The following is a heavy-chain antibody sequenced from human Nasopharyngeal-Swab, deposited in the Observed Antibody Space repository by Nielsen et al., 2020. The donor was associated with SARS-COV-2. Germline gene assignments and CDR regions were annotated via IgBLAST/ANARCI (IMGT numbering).Heavy chain of an antibody. CDR2: IDWDDDK. CDR3: ARTSYYGGNSGFDY. CDR1: GFSLGTSGMC. J-gene: IGHJ4*02. D-gene: IGHD4-23*01. Sequence: SGPTLVKPTQTLTLTCTFSGFSLGTSGMCVSWIRQPPGKALEWLARIDWDDDKYYSTSLKTRLTISKDTSKNQVVLTMTNMDPVDTATYYCARTSYYGGNSGFDYWGQGTLVTVSS. V-gene: IGHV2-70*11.